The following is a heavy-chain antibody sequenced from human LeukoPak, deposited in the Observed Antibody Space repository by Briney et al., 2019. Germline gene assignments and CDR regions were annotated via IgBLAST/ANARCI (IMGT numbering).Heavy chain of an antibody. D-gene: IGHD6-19*01. CDR1: GASISSYY. V-gene: IGHV4-59*01. CDR3: ARGRVAGGYYFDY. CDR2: IYYSGST. Sequence: SETLSLTCTVSGASISSYYWSWIRQPPGKGLEWIGYIYYSGSTNYNPSLKSRVTISLDTSKTQFSLKLDFMTAADTAIYYCARGRVAGGYYFDYWGQGTLVTVSS. J-gene: IGHJ4*02.